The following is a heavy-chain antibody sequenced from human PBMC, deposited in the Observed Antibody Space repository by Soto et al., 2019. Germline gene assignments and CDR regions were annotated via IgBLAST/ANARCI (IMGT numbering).Heavy chain of an antibody. V-gene: IGHV4-59*01. Sequence: QVQLQESGPGLVKPSETLSLTCTVSGDSISYYYWSWIRRPPGKGLEWIGYVYYDGSTNYNPSLESRVTMSIDTSKSQFSLKLSSVIAADTAVYYCVGYDRQSGRYSLDYWGQGTLVTVSS. CDR2: VYYDGST. J-gene: IGHJ4*02. CDR1: GDSISYYY. CDR3: VGYDRQSGRYSLDY. D-gene: IGHD3-10*01.